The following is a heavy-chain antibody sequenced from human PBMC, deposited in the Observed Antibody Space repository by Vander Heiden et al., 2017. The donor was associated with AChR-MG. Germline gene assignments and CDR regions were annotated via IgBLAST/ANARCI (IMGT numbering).Heavy chain of an antibody. CDR3: ASGGYSSSSGQGDY. J-gene: IGHJ4*02. V-gene: IGHV1-69*04. CDR1: VGTFSSYA. CDR2: IIPTLGIA. Sequence: QVQLVQSGAEVKKPRSSVKVSCKASVGTFSSYAISWVRKAPGQGLEWMGRIIPTLGIANYAQKIQGRVTITADKSTSTAYMELRRLRSEDTAVYYCASGGYSSSSGQGDYWGQGTLVTISS. D-gene: IGHD6-6*01.